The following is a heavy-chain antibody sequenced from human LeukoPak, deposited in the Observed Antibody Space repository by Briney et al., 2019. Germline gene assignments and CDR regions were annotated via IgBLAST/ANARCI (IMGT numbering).Heavy chain of an antibody. V-gene: IGHV4-59*12. CDR2: IYYSGST. CDR3: ARVRSTSDY. D-gene: IGHD2-2*01. J-gene: IGHJ4*02. CDR1: GGSISSYY. Sequence: SETLSLTCTVSGGSISSYYWSWIRQPPGKGLEWIGYIYYSGSTNYNPSLKSRVTISVDTSKNQFSLKLSSVTAADTAVYYCARVRSTSDYWGQGTLVTVSS.